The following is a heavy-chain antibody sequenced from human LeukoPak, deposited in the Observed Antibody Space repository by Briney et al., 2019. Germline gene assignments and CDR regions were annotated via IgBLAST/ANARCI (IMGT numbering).Heavy chain of an antibody. V-gene: IGHV3-30*02. CDR3: SKIPMIVAVADGY. Sequence: PGGSLRLSCAASGFTFSSYGMHWVRQAPGKGLEWVAFIRYDGSNKYYADSVKGRFTISRDNSKNTLYLQMNSLRAEDTAVYYWSKIPMIVAVADGYWGQGTLVTVPS. CDR2: IRYDGSNK. D-gene: IGHD3-22*01. CDR1: GFTFSSYG. J-gene: IGHJ4*02.